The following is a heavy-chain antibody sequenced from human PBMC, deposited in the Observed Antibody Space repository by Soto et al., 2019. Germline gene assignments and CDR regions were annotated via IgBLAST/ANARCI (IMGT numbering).Heavy chain of an antibody. J-gene: IGHJ4*02. D-gene: IGHD1-26*01. V-gene: IGHV4-59*01. Sequence: SETLSLTSTVSGDSIRRYSWSWIRQPPGKGLEWIGYIYYSGYTSYNPSLKSRVTISVDTSKNQFSLKLNSVTAADTAVYYCARCFSGNYPSRPEEQYYFDSWGQGTLVTVSS. CDR2: IYYSGYT. CDR1: GDSIRRYS. CDR3: ARCFSGNYPSRPEEQYYFDS.